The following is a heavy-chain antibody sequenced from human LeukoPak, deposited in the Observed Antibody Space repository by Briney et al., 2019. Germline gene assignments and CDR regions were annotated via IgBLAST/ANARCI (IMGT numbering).Heavy chain of an antibody. CDR2: IYYSGST. V-gene: IGHV4-39*07. CDR1: GGSISSSSYY. J-gene: IGHJ3*02. D-gene: IGHD6-6*01. Sequence: PSETLSLTCTVSGGSISSSSYYWGWIRQPPGKGLEWIGSIYYSGSTYYNPSLKSRVTISVDTSKNQFSLKLSSVTAADTAVYYCASAQYSSSSTSRAFDIWGQGTMVTVSS. CDR3: ASAQYSSSSTSRAFDI.